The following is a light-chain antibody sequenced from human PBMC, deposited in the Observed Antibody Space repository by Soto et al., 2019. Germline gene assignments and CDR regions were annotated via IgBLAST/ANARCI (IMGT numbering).Light chain of an antibody. Sequence: DIVMTQSPDSLAVSLGERATINCKSSQSVFKGSNNKDCLAWYQQKPGQPPKLLLYWASTRESGVPDRFSGSGSGTYFTLTISSLQAEDVAIYYCQQFSSPPFFPFGQWTKVEIK. CDR1: QSVFKGSNNKDC. CDR3: QQFSSPPFFP. J-gene: IGKJ2*01. CDR2: WAS. V-gene: IGKV4-1*01.